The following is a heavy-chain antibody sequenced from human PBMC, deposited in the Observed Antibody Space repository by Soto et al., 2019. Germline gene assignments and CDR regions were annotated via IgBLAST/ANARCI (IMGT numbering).Heavy chain of an antibody. CDR1: GFTFSSYG. D-gene: IGHD6-19*01. CDR2: ISYDGSNK. V-gene: IGHV3-30*18. J-gene: IGHJ4*02. CDR3: AKDSIAVAGTLNY. Sequence: QVQLVESGGGVVQPGRSLRLSCAASGFTFSSYGMHWVRQAPGKGLEWVAVISYDGSNKYYADSVKGRFTISRDNSKNTLYLQMNILRAEDTAVYYCAKDSIAVAGTLNYWGQGTLVTVSS.